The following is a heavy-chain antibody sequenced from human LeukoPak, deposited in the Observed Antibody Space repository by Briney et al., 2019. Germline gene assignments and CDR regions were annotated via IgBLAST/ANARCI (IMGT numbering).Heavy chain of an antibody. CDR1: GGSFSGYY. V-gene: IGHV4-34*01. Sequence: SETLSLTCAVYGGSFSGYYWSWIRQPPGKGLEWVGEINHSGSTNYNPSLKSRGTISVDTSKSQFSLKLSSVTAADTAVYYCARVGPVAGDYWGQGTLVTVSS. CDR2: INHSGST. J-gene: IGHJ4*02. CDR3: ARVGPVAGDY. D-gene: IGHD6-19*01.